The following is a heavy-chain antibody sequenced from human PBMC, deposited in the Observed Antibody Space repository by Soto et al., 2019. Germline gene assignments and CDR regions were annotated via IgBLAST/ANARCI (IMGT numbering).Heavy chain of an antibody. D-gene: IGHD1-1*01. V-gene: IGHV5-51*01. Sequence: PGESLKISCNGSGYSFTSYWIGWVRQMPGKGLEWMGIIYPGDSDTRYSPSFQGQVTISADKSISTAYLQWSSLKASDTAMYYCARRPGNWEYYYYGMDVWGQGTTVTVSS. CDR3: ARRPGNWEYYYYGMDV. CDR1: GYSFTSYW. CDR2: IYPGDSDT. J-gene: IGHJ6*02.